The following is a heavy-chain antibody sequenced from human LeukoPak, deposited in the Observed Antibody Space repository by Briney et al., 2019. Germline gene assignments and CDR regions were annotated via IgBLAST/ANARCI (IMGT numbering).Heavy chain of an antibody. D-gene: IGHD6-6*01. CDR3: ARRYSSSSVRAFDI. CDR1: GGSISSSGYY. CDR2: IYYSGST. Sequence: SETLSLTCTVSGGSISSSGYYWGWIRQPPGKGLEWIGSIYYSGSTYYNPSLKSRVTISVDTSKNQFSLKLSSVTAADPAVYYCARRYSSSSVRAFDIWGQGTMVTVSS. J-gene: IGHJ3*02. V-gene: IGHV4-39*01.